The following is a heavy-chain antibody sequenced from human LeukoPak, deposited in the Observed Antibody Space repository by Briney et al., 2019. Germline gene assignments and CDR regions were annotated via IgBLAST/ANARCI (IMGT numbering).Heavy chain of an antibody. CDR2: INHSGST. V-gene: IGHV4-34*01. CDR3: ARRRYIVVVTFDY. J-gene: IGHJ4*02. D-gene: IGHD3-22*01. Sequence: SETLSLTCAVYGGSFSGYYWSWIRQPPGKGLEWIGEINHSGSTNYNPSLKSRVTISVDTSKNQFSLKLSSVTAADTAVYYCARRRYIVVVTFDYWGQGTPVTVSS. CDR1: GGSFSGYY.